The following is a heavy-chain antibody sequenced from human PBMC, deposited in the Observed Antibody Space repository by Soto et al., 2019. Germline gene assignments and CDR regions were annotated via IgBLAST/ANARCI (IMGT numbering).Heavy chain of an antibody. D-gene: IGHD6-19*01. CDR2: IYHSGST. Sequence: SDALSLTCAVFGDSISRGGSSWSWIRQPPGKGLEWIGYIYHSGSTYYNPSLKSRVTISVDRSKNQFSLTLSSVTAADTAVYYCARAGDSSGPVALGYWGQGTLVTVS. CDR1: GDSISRGGSS. CDR3: ARAGDSSGPVALGY. J-gene: IGHJ4*02. V-gene: IGHV4-30-2*01.